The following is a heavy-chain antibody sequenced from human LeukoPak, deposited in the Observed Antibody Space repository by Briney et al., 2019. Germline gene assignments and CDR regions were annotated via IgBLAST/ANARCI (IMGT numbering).Heavy chain of an antibody. Sequence: GASVKVSCKASGYTFSSYGISWVRQAPGQGLEWMGWISAYNGKTKYAQKLQGRVTMTTDTSTSTAYMELRSLRSDDTAVYYCARQGLVTLFDYWGQGTLVTVSS. CDR3: ARQGLVTLFDY. CDR2: ISAYNGKT. CDR1: GYTFSSYG. J-gene: IGHJ4*02. D-gene: IGHD2-21*02. V-gene: IGHV1-18*01.